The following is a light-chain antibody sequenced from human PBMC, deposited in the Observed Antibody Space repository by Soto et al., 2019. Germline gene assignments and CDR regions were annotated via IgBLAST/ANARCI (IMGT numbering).Light chain of an antibody. Sequence: EIVMTQSPATLSVSPGERATLSCRASQTVSSNLAWYQQTPGQAPRLLIYGASTRATGIPARFSGSGSGTEFTLTISSLQSEDFAVYYCQQYNNWPPVTFGQGTRLEIK. V-gene: IGKV3-15*01. CDR3: QQYNNWPPVT. J-gene: IGKJ5*01. CDR1: QTVSSN. CDR2: GAS.